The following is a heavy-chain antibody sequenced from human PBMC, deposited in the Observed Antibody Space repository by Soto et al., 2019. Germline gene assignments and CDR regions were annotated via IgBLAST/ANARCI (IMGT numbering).Heavy chain of an antibody. CDR1: GFTFTSSA. CDR2: IVVGSGNT. V-gene: IGHV1-58*02. Sequence: ASVKVSCKAPGFTFTSSAMQWVRQARGQRLEWIGWIVVGSGNTNYAQKFQERVTITRDMSTSTAYMELSSLRSEDTAVYYCAAADYYGSGSYRRDYYYYGMDVWGQGTTVTVSS. J-gene: IGHJ6*02. CDR3: AAADYYGSGSYRRDYYYYGMDV. D-gene: IGHD3-10*01.